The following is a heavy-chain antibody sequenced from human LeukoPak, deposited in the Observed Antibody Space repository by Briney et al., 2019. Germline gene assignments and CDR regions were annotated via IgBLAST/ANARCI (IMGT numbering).Heavy chain of an antibody. D-gene: IGHD4-17*01. CDR1: GFTFSNYH. CDR3: ARDDYGDSGPLFDY. Sequence: PGGSLRLSCAASGFTFSNYHMNWVRRAPGQGLEWVSTITINGAGTHYADSVRGRFTISRDDSKNTLYLQMDSLRAEDTAIYYCARDDYGDSGPLFDYWGQGALVTVSS. J-gene: IGHJ4*02. V-gene: IGHV3-23*01. CDR2: ITINGAGT.